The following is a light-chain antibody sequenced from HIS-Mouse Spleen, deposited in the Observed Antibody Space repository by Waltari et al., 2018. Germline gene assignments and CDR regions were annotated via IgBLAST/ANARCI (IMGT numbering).Light chain of an antibody. CDR2: EDS. Sequence: SYELTQPPSVSVSPGQTARTTCSGDALPKNYAYWYQQKSGQAPVLVIYEDSKRPSGIPERFSGSSSGTMATLTISGAQVEDEAAYYCYSTDSSGNHNWVFGGGTKLTVL. V-gene: IGLV3-10*01. CDR1: ALPKNY. CDR3: YSTDSSGNHNWV. J-gene: IGLJ3*02.